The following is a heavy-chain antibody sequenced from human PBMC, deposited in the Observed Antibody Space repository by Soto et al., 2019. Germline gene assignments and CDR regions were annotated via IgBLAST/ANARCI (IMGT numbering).Heavy chain of an antibody. Sequence: EVQLVESGGGLVQPGRSLRLSCAASGFTFDDYAMHWVRQAPGKGLEWVSGISWNSGSIGYADSVKGRFTISRDNAKNSLYLQMNSLRAEDTDLYYSAKGRGDSGYYSLFDYWGQGTLVTVSS. CDR2: ISWNSGSI. CDR1: GFTFDDYA. D-gene: IGHD3-22*01. V-gene: IGHV3-9*01. CDR3: AKGRGDSGYYSLFDY. J-gene: IGHJ4*02.